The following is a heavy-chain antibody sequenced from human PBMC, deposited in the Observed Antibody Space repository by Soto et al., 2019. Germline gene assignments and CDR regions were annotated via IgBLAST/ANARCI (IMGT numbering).Heavy chain of an antibody. Sequence: EVQLVESGGGLVQPGGSLRLSCAASGFTFSSYWMSWVRQAPGKGLEWVANIKEDGSEKYYVDSVKGRFTISRDNAKKPPFPQMNSPEAGDPAVLLWLRGGRLGGYWGQGTLVTVSS. CDR2: IKEDGSEK. CDR1: GFTFSSYW. D-gene: IGHD3-10*01. CDR3: LRGGRLGGY. J-gene: IGHJ4*02. V-gene: IGHV3-7*03.